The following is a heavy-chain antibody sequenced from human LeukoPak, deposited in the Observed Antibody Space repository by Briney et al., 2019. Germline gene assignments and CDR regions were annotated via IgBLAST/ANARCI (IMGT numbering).Heavy chain of an antibody. CDR2: IYSGGST. CDR1: GFTVSSNY. J-gene: IGHJ4*02. D-gene: IGHD5-18*01. CDR3: ARGAQGYGYVYYFDY. V-gene: IGHV3-53*01. Sequence: GGSLRLSCAASGFTVSSNYMSWVRQAPGKGLEWVSVIYSGGSTYHADSVKGRFTISRDNSKNTLYLQMNSLRAEDTAVYYCARGAQGYGYVYYFDYWGQGTLVTVSS.